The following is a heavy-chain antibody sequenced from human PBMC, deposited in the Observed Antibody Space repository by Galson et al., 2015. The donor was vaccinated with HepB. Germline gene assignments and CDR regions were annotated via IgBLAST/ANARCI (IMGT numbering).Heavy chain of an antibody. V-gene: IGHV4-59*01. CDR3: ARSGTVTKGTYWYFEL. J-gene: IGHJ2*01. CDR2: LRPSGNT. Sequence: SETLSLTCTVSGGSISTYYWTWIRQPPGKGLEWPAYLRPSGNTAYNPSLKSRLTMSVDTSKTQFSLKMTSVTPADTAVYYCARSGTVTKGTYWYFELWGRGTLVTVSS. CDR1: GGSISTYY. D-gene: IGHD1-7*01.